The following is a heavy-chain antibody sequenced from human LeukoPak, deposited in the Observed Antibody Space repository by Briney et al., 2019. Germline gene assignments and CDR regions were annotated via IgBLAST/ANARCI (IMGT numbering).Heavy chain of an antibody. Sequence: AETLSLTCTVSGGSISSYYWSWIRQPPGKGLEWIGYIDYSGSTNYKPSLKGRVTISVDTSKNKFSLKLTSVTAADTALYYCARHFAYSSSFYFDYWGQGSLVTVSS. J-gene: IGHJ4*02. CDR3: ARHFAYSSSFYFDY. D-gene: IGHD6-6*01. V-gene: IGHV4-59*08. CDR1: GGSISSYY. CDR2: IDYSGST.